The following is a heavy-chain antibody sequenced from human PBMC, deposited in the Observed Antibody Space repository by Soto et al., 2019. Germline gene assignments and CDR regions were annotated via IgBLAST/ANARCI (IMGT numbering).Heavy chain of an antibody. J-gene: IGHJ4*02. V-gene: IGHV3-7*03. CDR3: AGWGGHDYNY. CDR1: GFTFSTYW. Sequence: EVQLLGSGGGLVQPGGSLRLSCVGSGFTFSTYWMNWVRQAPGKGLEWVANINPDGNVGTYVDSVRGRFTTSRDNAKNSLYLQMISLRAGDTAVYFCAGWGGHDYNYWGQGIMVTVSS. CDR2: INPDGNVG. D-gene: IGHD4-4*01.